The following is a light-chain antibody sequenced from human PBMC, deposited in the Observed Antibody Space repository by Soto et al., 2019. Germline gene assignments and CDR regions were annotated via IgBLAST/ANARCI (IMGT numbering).Light chain of an antibody. Sequence: DIQMTQSPSSVSASVGDRVTITCRARQRISSWLAWYQQKPGKAPNLLIYAASSLQSGVPSRFSGSGSGTDFTLTISSLQPEDSATYDCQQTNSFLLTFGGGTKVEIK. CDR1: QRISSW. V-gene: IGKV1-12*01. J-gene: IGKJ4*01. CDR2: AAS. CDR3: QQTNSFLLT.